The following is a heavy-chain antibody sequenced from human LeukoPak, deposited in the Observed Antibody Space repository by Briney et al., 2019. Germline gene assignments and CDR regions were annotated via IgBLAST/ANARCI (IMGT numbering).Heavy chain of an antibody. CDR3: ARSPSSGWYYYFDY. CDR2: INPNSGGT. D-gene: IGHD6-19*01. J-gene: IGHJ4*02. CDR1: GHTFTGYY. Sequence: ASVKVSCKASGHTFTGYYMHWVRQAPGQGLEWMGWINPNSGGTNYAQKFQGWVTMTRDTSISTAYMELSRLRSDDTAVYYCARSPSSGWYYYFDYWGQGTLVTVSS. V-gene: IGHV1-2*04.